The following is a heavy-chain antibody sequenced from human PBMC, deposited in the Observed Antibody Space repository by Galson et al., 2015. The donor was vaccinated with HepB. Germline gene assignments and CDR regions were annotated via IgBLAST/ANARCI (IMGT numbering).Heavy chain of an antibody. CDR3: ARNYDILTGSGYYYYMDV. V-gene: IGHV1-8*01. D-gene: IGHD3-9*01. CDR1: GYTFTSYD. J-gene: IGHJ6*03. Sequence: SVKVSCKASGYTFTSYDINWVRQATGQGLEWMGWMNPNSGNTGYAQKFQGRVTITADKSTSTAYMELSSLRSEDTAVYYCARNYDILTGSGYYYYMDVWGKGTTVTVSS. CDR2: MNPNSGNT.